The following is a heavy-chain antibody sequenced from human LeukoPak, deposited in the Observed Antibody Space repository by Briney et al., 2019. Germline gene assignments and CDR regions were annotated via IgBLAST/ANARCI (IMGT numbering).Heavy chain of an antibody. Sequence: SETLSLTCAVYGGSFSGYYWSWIRQPPGKGLEWIGEINHSGSTNYNPSLKSRVTISVDTSKNQFSLKLSSVTAADTAVYYCARDTPDDFWSGYYTSLAFDIWGQGTMVTVSS. J-gene: IGHJ3*02. CDR2: INHSGST. D-gene: IGHD3-3*01. V-gene: IGHV4-34*01. CDR3: ARDTPDDFWSGYYTSLAFDI. CDR1: GGSFSGYY.